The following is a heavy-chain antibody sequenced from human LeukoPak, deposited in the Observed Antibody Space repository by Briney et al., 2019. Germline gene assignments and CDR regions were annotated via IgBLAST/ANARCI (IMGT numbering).Heavy chain of an antibody. CDR1: GYSFTGYY. V-gene: IGHV1-2*02. Sequence: GASVKVSCKASGYSFTGYYMHWVRQAPGQGLVCMGWINPNSGGTNYAQKFQGRVTMTRDTSISTAYMELSRLRSDDTAVYYCARLGYSSSWYVESDASYWGQGTLVTVSS. J-gene: IGHJ4*02. D-gene: IGHD6-13*01. CDR2: INPNSGGT. CDR3: ARLGYSSSWYVESDASY.